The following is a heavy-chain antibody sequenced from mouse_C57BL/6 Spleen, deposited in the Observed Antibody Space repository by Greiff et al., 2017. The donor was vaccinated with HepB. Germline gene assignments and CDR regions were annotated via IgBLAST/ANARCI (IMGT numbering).Heavy chain of an antibody. D-gene: IGHD1-1*01. CDR3: ARMMGYYGSSLFDY. CDR1: GYAFSSSW. CDR2: IYPGDGDT. V-gene: IGHV1-82*01. J-gene: IGHJ2*01. Sequence: QVQLQQSGPELVKPGASVKISCKASGYAFSSSWMNWVKQRPGKGLEWIGRIYPGDGDTNYNGKFKGKATLTADKSSSTAYMQLSSLTSEDSAVYFCARMMGYYGSSLFDYWGQGTTLTVSS.